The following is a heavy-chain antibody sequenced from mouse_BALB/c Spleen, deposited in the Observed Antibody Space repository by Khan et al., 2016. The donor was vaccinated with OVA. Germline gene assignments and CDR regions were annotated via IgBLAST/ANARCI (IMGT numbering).Heavy chain of an antibody. Sequence: EVKLLESGPGLVKPSQSLSLTCTVTGYSITSEYAWNWIRQFPGNKLEWMGYINYSGNTRFNPSLKSRTSITRDTSKNQFFLQLNFVTTEDTATYYCARKDYYDYDPFPYGGQGTLVTVSA. V-gene: IGHV3-2*02. J-gene: IGHJ3*01. CDR2: INYSGNT. D-gene: IGHD2-4*01. CDR3: ARKDYYDYDPFPY. CDR1: GYSITSEYA.